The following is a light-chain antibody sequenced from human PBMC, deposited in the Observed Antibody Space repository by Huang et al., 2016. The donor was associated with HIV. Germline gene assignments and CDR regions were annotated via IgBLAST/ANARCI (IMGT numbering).Light chain of an antibody. CDR1: QSVSTN. Sequence: EIVMTQSPGTLPMSPGERVTLSCRASQSVSTNLAWYQQKPGQAPRLLIYGASTSATGTPARFSGSVSGTGFTLTINSLQSEYFAIYYCQHYNTFGQGTKLEIK. J-gene: IGKJ2*01. CDR2: GAS. CDR3: QHYNT. V-gene: IGKV3-15*01.